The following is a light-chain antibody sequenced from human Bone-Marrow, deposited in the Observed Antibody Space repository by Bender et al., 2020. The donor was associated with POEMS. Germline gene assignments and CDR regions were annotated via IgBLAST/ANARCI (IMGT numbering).Light chain of an antibody. CDR3: FSYAGRYTYA. CDR1: SSNVGRNP. J-gene: IGLJ1*01. Sequence: QSVLTQPPSTSGTAGHSVTISCSGGSSNVGRNPVSWYKRVPGTAPKLPIHSNSQRPSGVPDRFSGSKSGITASLTISGLQTDDEADYSCFSYAGRYTYAFGSGTKVTVL. CDR2: SNS. V-gene: IGLV1-44*01.